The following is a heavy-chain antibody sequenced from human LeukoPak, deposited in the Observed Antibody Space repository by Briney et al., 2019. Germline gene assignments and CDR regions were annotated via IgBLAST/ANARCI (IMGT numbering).Heavy chain of an antibody. J-gene: IGHJ4*02. CDR1: GRSISIYY. D-gene: IGHD6-13*01. V-gene: IGHV4-59*07. CDR2: IYYSGST. CDR3: ASGSSGRFDY. Sequence: PSDTLSLTCTVSGRSISIYYGSWIRQPPGKGLEWIGYIYYSGSTNYNPSLKSPVTLSVDTSKKQFSLKLSSVTASDTAFYYCASGSSGRFDYWGQGTLVTVSS.